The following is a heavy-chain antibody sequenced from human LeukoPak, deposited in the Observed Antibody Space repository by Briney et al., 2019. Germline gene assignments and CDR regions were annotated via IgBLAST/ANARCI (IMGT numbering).Heavy chain of an antibody. CDR3: ARENGMVRDYQMGNYFDY. Sequence: ASVKVSCKASGYIFTGYYMHWVRQAPGQGLEWMGIINPSGGSTSYAQKFQGRVTMTRDMSTSTDYMELSSLRSEDTAVYYCARENGMVRDYQMGNYFDYWGQGTLVTVSP. CDR2: INPSGGST. D-gene: IGHD3-10*01. V-gene: IGHV1-46*01. CDR1: GYIFTGYY. J-gene: IGHJ4*02.